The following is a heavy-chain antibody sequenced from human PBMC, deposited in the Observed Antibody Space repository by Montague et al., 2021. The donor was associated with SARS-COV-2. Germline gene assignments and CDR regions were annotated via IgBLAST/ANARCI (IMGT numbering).Heavy chain of an antibody. CDR2: IDWDDDK. CDR1: GFSLSTSGMC. Sequence: PALVKPTQTLTLTCTFSGFSLSTSGMCVSWIRQPPGKALEWLARIDWDDDKYYSTSLKTRLTISKDTSKNQVVLTMTNMDPVDTATYYCARMRIAAAGSPFDIWGQGQWSPSLQ. D-gene: IGHD6-13*01. J-gene: IGHJ3*02. CDR3: ARMRIAAAGSPFDI. V-gene: IGHV2-70*11.